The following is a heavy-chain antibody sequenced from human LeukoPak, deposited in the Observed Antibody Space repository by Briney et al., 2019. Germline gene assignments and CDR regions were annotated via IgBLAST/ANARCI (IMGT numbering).Heavy chain of an antibody. CDR1: GGSISSSSYY. J-gene: IGHJ4*02. CDR3: ARIVMAAAGTGDY. CDR2: IYYSGST. V-gene: IGHV4-39*07. Sequence: SETLSLTCTVSGGSISSSSYYWGWIRQPPGKGLEWIGSIYYSGSTYYNPSLKSRVTISVDTSKNQFSLKLSSVTAADTAVYYCARIVMAAAGTGDYWGQGTLVTVSS. D-gene: IGHD6-13*01.